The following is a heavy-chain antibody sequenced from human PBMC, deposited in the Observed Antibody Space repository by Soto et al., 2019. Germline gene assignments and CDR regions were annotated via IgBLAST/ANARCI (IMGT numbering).Heavy chain of an antibody. CDR3: AKARYTDAWYQFDY. CDR2: IRGSGGTT. CDR1: GFTFSSYA. V-gene: IGHV3-23*01. D-gene: IGHD2-2*02. J-gene: IGHJ4*02. Sequence: EVRLWESGGGLVQPGGSLRLSCAASGFTFSSYAMSWLRQAPGKGLEWVSLIRGSGGTTKYADSVIGRFTISRDNSKDTLYLEMNSLRDEGTAVYYCAKARYTDAWYQFDYWGQGTLVSVSS.